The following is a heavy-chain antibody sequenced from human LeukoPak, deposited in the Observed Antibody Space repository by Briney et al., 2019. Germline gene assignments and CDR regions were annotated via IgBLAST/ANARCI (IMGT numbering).Heavy chain of an antibody. CDR3: AREWNYYGSGIMDV. CDR2: IRQDGGEK. CDR1: GFTFSSYW. Sequence: GGSLRLSCAASGFTFSSYWMSWVRQAPGKGLEWVANIRQDGGEKYYVGSVKGRFTVSRDNAKNSLYLQMNSLRAEDTAVYYCAREWNYYGSGIMDVWGKGTTVTVSS. J-gene: IGHJ6*04. V-gene: IGHV3-7*01. D-gene: IGHD3-10*01.